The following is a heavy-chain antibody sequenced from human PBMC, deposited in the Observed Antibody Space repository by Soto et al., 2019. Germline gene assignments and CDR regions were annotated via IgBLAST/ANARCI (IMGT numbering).Heavy chain of an antibody. J-gene: IGHJ4*02. CDR2: IIPNSGTT. Sequence: ASVKVSCKASGGTFSSYAISWVRQAPGQGLEWMGGIIPNSGTTNYAQKFQGRVTMTRDKSTSTAYMELSRLRSDGTAVYYCARDLDSSGYALDYWGQGTLVTVSS. D-gene: IGHD3-22*01. CDR1: GGTFSSYA. CDR3: ARDLDSSGYALDY. V-gene: IGHV1-69*05.